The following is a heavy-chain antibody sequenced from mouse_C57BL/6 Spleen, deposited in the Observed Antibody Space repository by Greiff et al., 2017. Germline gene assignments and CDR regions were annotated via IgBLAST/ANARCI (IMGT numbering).Heavy chain of an antibody. CDR2: INPYNGGT. CDR1: GYTFTDYY. D-gene: IGHD1-1*01. J-gene: IGHJ4*01. Sequence: VQLQQSGPVLVKPGASVKMSCKASGYTFTDYYMNWVKQSHGKSLEWIGVINPYNGGTSYNQKFKGKATLTVDKSSSTAYMELNSLTSEDSAVYYCARGGSSYNYYAMDYWGQGTSVTVSS. V-gene: IGHV1-19*01. CDR3: ARGGSSYNYYAMDY.